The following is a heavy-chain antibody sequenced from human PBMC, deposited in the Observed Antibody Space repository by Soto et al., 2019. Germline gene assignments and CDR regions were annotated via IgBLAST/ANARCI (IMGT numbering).Heavy chain of an antibody. D-gene: IGHD4-17*01. CDR1: GYSFTSYW. CDR3: ARDLTTVVTGYYYGMDV. J-gene: IGHJ6*02. V-gene: IGHV5-10-1*01. CDR2: IDPSDSYT. Sequence: PGESLKISCKGSGYSFTSYWISWVRQMPGKGLEWMGRIDPSDSYTNYSPSFQGHVTISADKSISTAYLQWSSLKASDTAMYYCARDLTTVVTGYYYGMDVWGQGTTVTVSS.